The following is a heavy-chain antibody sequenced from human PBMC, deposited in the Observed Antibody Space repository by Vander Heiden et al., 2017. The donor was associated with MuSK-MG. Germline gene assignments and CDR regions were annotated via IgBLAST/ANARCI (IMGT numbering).Heavy chain of an antibody. D-gene: IGHD3-3*01. Sequence: EVQLVESGGGLVKPGGSLRLSCAASGFTFSTYSMSWVRQAPGKGLEWVSSISSTGSYIDYADSVKGRFTISRDNAKNSLYLQMNYLRAEDTAVYYCARGRQFLEWLVYYYYMDGWGQGTTVTVSS. CDR3: ARGRQFLEWLVYYYYMDG. CDR2: ISSTGSYI. V-gene: IGHV3-21*03. CDR1: GFTFSTYS. J-gene: IGHJ6*03.